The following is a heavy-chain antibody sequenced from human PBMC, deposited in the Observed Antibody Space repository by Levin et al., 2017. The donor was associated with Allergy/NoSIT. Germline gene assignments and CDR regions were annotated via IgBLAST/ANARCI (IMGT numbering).Heavy chain of an antibody. V-gene: IGHV3-64D*06. J-gene: IGHJ4*02. D-gene: IGHD2-15*01. CDR1: GFTFSSYA. CDR3: VKTAHNCSGGSCYLTLDY. CDR2: ISSNGGST. Sequence: GESLKISCSASGFTFSSYAMHWVRQAPGKGLEYVSAISSNGGSTYYADSVKGRFTISRDNSKNTLYLQMSSLRAEDTAVYYCVKTAHNCSGGSCYLTLDYWGQGTLVTVSS.